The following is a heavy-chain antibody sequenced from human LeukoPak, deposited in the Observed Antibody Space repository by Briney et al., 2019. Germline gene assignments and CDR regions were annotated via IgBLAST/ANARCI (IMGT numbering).Heavy chain of an antibody. D-gene: IGHD5-24*01. CDR3: TREVEMATQFDY. J-gene: IGHJ4*02. Sequence: SETLSLTCTVSGGFISTHYWSWIRQPAGKGLEWIGRISTTGSTNYNPSLSSRVTMSIDTSKNQFSLKLRSVTAADTAVYYCTREVEMATQFDYWGQGTLSPSPQ. V-gene: IGHV4-4*07. CDR1: GGFISTHY. CDR2: ISTTGST.